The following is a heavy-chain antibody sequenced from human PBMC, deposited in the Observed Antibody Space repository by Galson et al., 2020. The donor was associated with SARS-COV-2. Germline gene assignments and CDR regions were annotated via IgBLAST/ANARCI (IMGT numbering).Heavy chain of an antibody. Sequence: ASVKVSCKASGYTFTSYDINWVRQATGQGLEWMGWMNPNSGNTGYAQKFQGRVTMTRNTSINTAYMELSSLRSEDTAVYYCARGPQWYYDILTGYILDAFDIWGQGTMVTVSS. V-gene: IGHV1-8*01. D-gene: IGHD3-9*01. CDR2: MNPNSGNT. J-gene: IGHJ3*02. CDR3: ARGPQWYYDILTGYILDAFDI. CDR1: GYTFTSYD.